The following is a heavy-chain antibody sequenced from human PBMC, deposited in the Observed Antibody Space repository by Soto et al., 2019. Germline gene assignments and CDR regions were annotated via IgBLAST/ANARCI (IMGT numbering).Heavy chain of an antibody. CDR3: ARAGIDTMVRGVTLDP. CDR2: IYYSGST. J-gene: IGHJ5*02. Sequence: PSETLSLTCTVSGGSISSYYWSWIRQPPGKGLEWIGYIYYSGSTNYNPSLKSRVTISVDTSKNQFSLKLSSVTAADTAVYYCARAGIDTMVRGVTLDPWGQGNLVTVSS. CDR1: GGSISSYY. D-gene: IGHD3-10*01. V-gene: IGHV4-59*01.